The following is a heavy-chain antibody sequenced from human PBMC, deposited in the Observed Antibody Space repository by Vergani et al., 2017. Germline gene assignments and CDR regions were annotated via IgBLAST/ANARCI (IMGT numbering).Heavy chain of an antibody. V-gene: IGHV5-10-1*01. Sequence: EVQLVQSGAEVQKPGESLTISCKGSVYSFTRYWISWVRQMPGEGLEWMGSFDPSDSYTNYSPSFQGHVTIAAYKSIITAYLQWSSLKASDTAMYYCARRYYDSSGYQAYFDYWGQGTLVTVSS. D-gene: IGHD3-22*01. CDR1: VYSFTRYW. CDR3: ARRYYDSSGYQAYFDY. J-gene: IGHJ4*02. CDR2: FDPSDSYT.